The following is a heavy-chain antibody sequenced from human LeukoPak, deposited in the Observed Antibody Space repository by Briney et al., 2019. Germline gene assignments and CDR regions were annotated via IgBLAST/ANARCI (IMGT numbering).Heavy chain of an antibody. Sequence: NPSETLSLTCTVSGYSINSAYYWGWIRQPPGKGLEWIGRFHTRGSTNYNPSLKSRVIISVDTSKNQFSLKLNSVTAADTAVYYCARVDGSCSGGSCPSGDWFDPWGQGTLVTVSS. V-gene: IGHV4-38-2*02. CDR2: FHTRGST. D-gene: IGHD2-15*01. J-gene: IGHJ5*02. CDR1: GYSINSAYY. CDR3: ARVDGSCSGGSCPSGDWFDP.